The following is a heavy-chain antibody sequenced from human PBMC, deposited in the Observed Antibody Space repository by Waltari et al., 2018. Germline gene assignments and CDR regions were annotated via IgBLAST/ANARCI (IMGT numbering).Heavy chain of an antibody. J-gene: IGHJ3*02. CDR3: ASIAARLAFDI. Sequence: QVQLQESGPGLVKPSETLSLTCTVSGGSISSYYWSWIRQPPGKGLEWIGYIYYSGSTNYNPSLKSRVTISVDTSKNQFSLKLSSVTAADTAVYYCASIAARLAFDIWGQGTMVTVSS. CDR1: GGSISSYY. D-gene: IGHD6-6*01. CDR2: IYYSGST. V-gene: IGHV4-59*08.